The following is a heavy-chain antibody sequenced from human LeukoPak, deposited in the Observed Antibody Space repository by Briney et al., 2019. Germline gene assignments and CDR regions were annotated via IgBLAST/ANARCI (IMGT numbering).Heavy chain of an antibody. CDR2: ISGSGGST. V-gene: IGHV3-23*01. J-gene: IGHJ4*02. Sequence: PGGCLRLSCAASGFSLSSNAMTWVRQAPGNGLEWVSGISGSGGSTYYADSVKGRFTISRDNSKNTLYLQMNSLRAEDTAIYYCTRRGSSGRSDDFWGQGTLVTVSS. CDR1: GFSLSSNA. CDR3: TRRGSSGRSDDF. D-gene: IGHD6-25*01.